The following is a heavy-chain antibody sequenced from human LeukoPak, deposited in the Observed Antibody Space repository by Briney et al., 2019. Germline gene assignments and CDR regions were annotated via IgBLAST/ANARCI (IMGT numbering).Heavy chain of an antibody. CDR1: GYTFTSYD. Sequence: ASVKVSCKASGYTFTSYDINWVRQATGQGLEWMGWMNPNSGNTDYAQKFQGRVTMTTDTSTSTAYMELRSLRSDDTAVYYCARYNGYCSGGSCYSLDYWGQGTLVTVPS. D-gene: IGHD2-15*01. J-gene: IGHJ4*02. CDR2: MNPNSGNT. CDR3: ARYNGYCSGGSCYSLDY. V-gene: IGHV1-8*01.